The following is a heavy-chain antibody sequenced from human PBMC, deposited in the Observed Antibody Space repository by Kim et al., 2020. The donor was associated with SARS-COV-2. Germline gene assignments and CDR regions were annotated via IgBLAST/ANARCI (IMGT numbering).Heavy chain of an antibody. CDR1: GFTFSSYA. D-gene: IGHD6-13*01. Sequence: GGSPRLSCAASGFTFSSYAMSWVRQAPGKGLEWVSAISGSGGSTYYADSVKGRFTISRDNSKNTLYLQMNSLRAEDTAVYYCAKDFGGVAAAGHFQHWGQGTLVTVSS. CDR3: AKDFGGVAAAGHFQH. CDR2: ISGSGGST. J-gene: IGHJ1*01. V-gene: IGHV3-23*01.